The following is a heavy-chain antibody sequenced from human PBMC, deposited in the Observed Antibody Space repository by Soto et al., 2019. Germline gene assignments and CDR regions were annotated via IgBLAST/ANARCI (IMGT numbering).Heavy chain of an antibody. J-gene: IGHJ3*02. CDR2: INHSGST. CDR3: ARGPLILRYFAWLFCDAFDI. CDR1: GGSFSGYY. Sequence: QVQLQQWGAGLLKPSETLSLTCAVYGGSFSGYYWSWIRPPPGKGLAWIGEINHSGSTNYTPPLKSRVTISVDTSKNQFSLKLSSVTAADTAVYYCARGPLILRYFAWLFCDAFDIWGQGTMVTVAS. V-gene: IGHV4-34*01. D-gene: IGHD3-9*01.